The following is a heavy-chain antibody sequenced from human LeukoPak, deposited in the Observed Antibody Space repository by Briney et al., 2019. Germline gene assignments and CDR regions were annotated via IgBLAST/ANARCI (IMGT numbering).Heavy chain of an antibody. D-gene: IGHD3-22*01. CDR3: ARAPPTYYYDSSGYYWDY. Sequence: SETLSLTCTVSGGSFSSGSYYWSWIRQPPGKGLEWIGYIYYSGSTNYNPSLKSRVTISVDTSKNQFSLKLSSVTAADTAVYYCARAPPTYYYDSSGYYWDYWGQGTLVTVSS. CDR2: IYYSGST. CDR1: GGSFSSGSYY. V-gene: IGHV4-61*01. J-gene: IGHJ4*02.